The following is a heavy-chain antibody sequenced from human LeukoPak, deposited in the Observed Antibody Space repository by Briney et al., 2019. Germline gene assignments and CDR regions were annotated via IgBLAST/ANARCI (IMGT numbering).Heavy chain of an antibody. CDR2: INPNSGGT. J-gene: IGHJ5*02. CDR3: ARPRYGSSWSPPHQNWFDP. D-gene: IGHD6-13*01. V-gene: IGHV1-2*02. Sequence: ASVKVSCKASGYTFTGYYMHWVRQAPGQELEWMGWINPNSGGTKYAQKFQGRVTMTRDTSISTAYMEMTRLRSDDTAVYYCARPRYGSSWSPPHQNWFDPWGQGTPVTVSS. CDR1: GYTFTGYY.